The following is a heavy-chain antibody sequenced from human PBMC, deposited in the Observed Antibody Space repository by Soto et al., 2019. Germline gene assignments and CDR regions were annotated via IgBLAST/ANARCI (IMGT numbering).Heavy chain of an antibody. CDR2: IYYSGST. V-gene: IGHV4-61*08. Sequence: SETLSLTCTVSGGSISSGGYYWSWIRQHPGKGLEWIGYIYYSGSTNYNPSLKSRVTISVDTSKNQFSLKLSSVTAADTAVYYCARLACGGDCYWFDAFDIWGQGTMVTVSS. CDR1: GGSISSGGYY. J-gene: IGHJ3*02. CDR3: ARLACGGDCYWFDAFDI. D-gene: IGHD2-21*01.